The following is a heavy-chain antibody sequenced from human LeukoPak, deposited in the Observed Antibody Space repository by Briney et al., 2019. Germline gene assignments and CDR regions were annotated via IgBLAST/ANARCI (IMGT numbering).Heavy chain of an antibody. Sequence: KPGRSLRLSCTASGFTFGDYAMSWFRQAPGKGLEWVGFIRSKAYGGTTEYAASVKGRFTISRDDSKSIAYLQMNGLKTEDTAVYYCTRDPTIFGVAPLPWGQGTLVTVSS. CDR1: GFTFGDYA. D-gene: IGHD3-3*01. CDR2: IRSKAYGGTT. J-gene: IGHJ5*02. CDR3: TRDPTIFGVAPLP. V-gene: IGHV3-49*05.